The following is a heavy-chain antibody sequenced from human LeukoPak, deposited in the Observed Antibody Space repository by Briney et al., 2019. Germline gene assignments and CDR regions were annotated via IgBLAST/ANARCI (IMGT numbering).Heavy chain of an antibody. J-gene: IGHJ4*03. CDR1: GGSTSSYY. CDR3: ARMLGGGSHPSSFET. Sequence: SETLSLTCTVAGGSTSSYYWSWIRQPPGKRLEWIGYMYHTGISSYNPSLRSRITVSLDTSENQFSLKLHSVTPADTAMYYCARMLGGGSHPSSFETCGDGTLVTVSS. CDR2: MYHTGIS. V-gene: IGHV4-59*01. D-gene: IGHD1-26*01.